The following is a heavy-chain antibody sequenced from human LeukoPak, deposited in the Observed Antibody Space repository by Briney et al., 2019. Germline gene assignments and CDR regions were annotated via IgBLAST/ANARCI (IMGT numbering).Heavy chain of an antibody. CDR1: GFTFSTYW. V-gene: IGHV3-7*01. CDR3: ARDRGWLQFDS. J-gene: IGHJ4*02. D-gene: IGHD5-12*01. Sequence: GGSLRLSCAASGFTFSTYWMNWVRQAPGKGLEWVANIKQDGGEKYYVDSVKGRFTISRDNAKNSLYLQMNSLRAEDTAVYYCARDRGWLQFDSWGQGTLVTVSS. CDR2: IKQDGGEK.